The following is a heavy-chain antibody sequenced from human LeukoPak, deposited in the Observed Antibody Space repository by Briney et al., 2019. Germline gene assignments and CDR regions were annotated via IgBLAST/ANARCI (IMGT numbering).Heavy chain of an antibody. CDR1: GFTVSNNY. D-gene: IGHD6-19*01. CDR2: MYRGGTT. Sequence: PGGSLRLSCAASGFTVSNNYMNWVRQAPGKGLEWVSVMYRGGTTYYADSVKGRFSISRDKSKNKVYLQMSSLRAEDTAVYYCASPSSGQSFDIWGQGTMVTVSS. CDR3: ASPSSGQSFDI. J-gene: IGHJ3*02. V-gene: IGHV3-53*01.